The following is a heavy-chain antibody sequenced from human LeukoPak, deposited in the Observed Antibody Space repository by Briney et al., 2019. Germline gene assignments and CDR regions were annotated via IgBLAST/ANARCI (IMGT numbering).Heavy chain of an antibody. CDR2: ISYDGSNK. CDR1: EFTFSSYG. J-gene: IGHJ6*02. Sequence: PGRSLRLSCAASEFTFSSYGMHWVRQAPGKGLEWVAVISYDGSNKYYADSVKGRFTISRDNSRNTLYLQMNSLRAEDTAVYYCAASASRHCSSTSCYYYYGMDVWGQGTRSPSP. V-gene: IGHV3-30*03. D-gene: IGHD2-2*01. CDR3: AASASRHCSSTSCYYYYGMDV.